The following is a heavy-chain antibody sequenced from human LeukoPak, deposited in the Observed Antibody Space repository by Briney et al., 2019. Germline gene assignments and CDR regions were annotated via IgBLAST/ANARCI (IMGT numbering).Heavy chain of an antibody. CDR2: ISSSSSYV. J-gene: IGHJ4*02. Sequence: PGGSLRLSCAASGFTFSSYSMNWVRQAPGKGLEWVSSISSSSSYVYYADSVKGRFTISRDNAKNSLYLQMNSLRAEDTAVYYCARDSDTAMVNYWGQGTLVTVSS. V-gene: IGHV3-21*01. CDR3: ARDSDTAMVNY. CDR1: GFTFSSYS. D-gene: IGHD5-18*01.